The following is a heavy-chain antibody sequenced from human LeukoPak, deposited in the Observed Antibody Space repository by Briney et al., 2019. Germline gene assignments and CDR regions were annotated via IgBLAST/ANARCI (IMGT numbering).Heavy chain of an antibody. J-gene: IGHJ4*02. CDR2: ISSSGSTI. Sequence: PGGSLRLSCAASGFTFSSYEMNWVRQAPGKGLEWVSYISSSGSTIYYADSVKGRFTISRDNAKNSLYLQMNSLRAEDTAVYYCARNYDSSGTLDYWGQGTLVTVSS. CDR3: ARNYDSSGTLDY. V-gene: IGHV3-48*03. CDR1: GFTFSSYE. D-gene: IGHD3-22*01.